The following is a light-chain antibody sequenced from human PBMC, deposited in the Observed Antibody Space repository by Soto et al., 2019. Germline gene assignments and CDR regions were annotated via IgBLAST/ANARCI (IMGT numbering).Light chain of an antibody. J-gene: IGLJ1*01. CDR1: SSDVGGYDY. V-gene: IGLV2-14*01. Sequence: QYVLTQPACVSGSPGQSITISCTGTSSDVGGYDYVSWYQQHPGKAPKFMIYEVTNRPSGVSHRFSGSKSGNTASLTISGLQAEDEADYYCSSYTTSSTYVFGTGTKVTVL. CDR2: EVT. CDR3: SSYTTSSTYV.